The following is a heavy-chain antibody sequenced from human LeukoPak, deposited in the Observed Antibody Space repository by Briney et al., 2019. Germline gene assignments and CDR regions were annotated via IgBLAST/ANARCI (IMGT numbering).Heavy chain of an antibody. CDR2: MNPNSGNT. CDR3: ARALAAAAYYYYYMDV. Sequence: ASAKVSCKASGYTFTSYDINWVRQATGQGLEWMGWMNPNSGNTGYAQKFQGRVTMTRNTSISTAYMELSSLRSEDTAVYYCARALAAAAYYYYYMDVWGKGTTVTVSS. CDR1: GYTFTSYD. V-gene: IGHV1-8*01. J-gene: IGHJ6*03. D-gene: IGHD6-13*01.